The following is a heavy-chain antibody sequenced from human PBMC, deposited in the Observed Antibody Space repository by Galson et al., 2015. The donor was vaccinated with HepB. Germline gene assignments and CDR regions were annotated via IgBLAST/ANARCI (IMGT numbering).Heavy chain of an antibody. CDR3: ARHPGRGSVGYAFDL. D-gene: IGHD5-12*01. J-gene: IGHJ4*02. Sequence: ETLSLTCSVSHSSINNYYWSWIRQSPGNRLEWIGYIYYNGDTTYNPSLGYRVGMSVDTSINQVSLWLTSVTAADTAVYYCARHPGRGSVGYAFDLWGQGTLVTVSA. CDR2: IYYNGDT. CDR1: HSSINNYY. V-gene: IGHV4-59*08.